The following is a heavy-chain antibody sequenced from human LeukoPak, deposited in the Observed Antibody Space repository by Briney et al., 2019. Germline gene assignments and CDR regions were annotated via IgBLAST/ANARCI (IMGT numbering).Heavy chain of an antibody. CDR2: IFTSGIA. CDR1: GGSIGIYY. J-gene: IGHJ6*03. V-gene: IGHV4-4*07. CDR3: AREISGTYYNPLGYMDV. D-gene: IGHD3-10*01. Sequence: SDTLSLTCTVSGGSIGIYYWNWIRQPAGKGLEWIGRIFTSGIANYNPSLKSRVTMSVDTSKNQFSLNLSSVTSADTAVYYCAREISGTYYNPLGYMDVWGKGTTVTVSS.